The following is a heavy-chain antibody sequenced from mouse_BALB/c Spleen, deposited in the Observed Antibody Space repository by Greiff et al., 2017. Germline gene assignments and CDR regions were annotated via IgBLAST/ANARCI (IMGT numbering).Heavy chain of an antibody. D-gene: IGHD4-1*01. J-gene: IGHJ1*01. Sequence: EVKLMESGPGLVKPSQSLSLTCSVTGYSITSGYYWNWIRQFPGNKLEWMGYISYDGSNNYNPSLKNRISITRDTSKNQFFLKLNSVTTEDTATYYCARPLTGKNWYFEVGGAGTTVTVSS. CDR2: ISYDGSN. CDR3: ARPLTGKNWYFEV. V-gene: IGHV3-6*02. CDR1: GYSITSGYY.